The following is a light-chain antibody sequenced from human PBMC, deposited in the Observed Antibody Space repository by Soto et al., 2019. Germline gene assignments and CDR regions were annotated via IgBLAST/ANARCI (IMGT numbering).Light chain of an antibody. J-gene: IGLJ3*02. V-gene: IGLV2-23*01. CDR1: SSDVGSYNL. Sequence: QSVLTQPDSVSGSPGQSITISCTGTSSDVGSYNLVSWYQQHPGKAPKLMIYEGSKRPSGVSNRFSGSKSGNTASLTISGLQAEDDADYYCCSYAGSSTWVFGGGTKLTVL. CDR3: CSYAGSSTWV. CDR2: EGS.